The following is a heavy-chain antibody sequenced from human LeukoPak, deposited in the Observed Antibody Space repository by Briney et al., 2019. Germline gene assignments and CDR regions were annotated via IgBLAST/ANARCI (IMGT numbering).Heavy chain of an antibody. D-gene: IGHD5-18*01. CDR2: IDPSDSYT. CDR3: ASGYSYGNKVDY. J-gene: IGHJ4*02. Sequence: GESLKISCKGSGYSFTSYWISWMRQMPGKGLEWMGRIDPSDSYTNYSPSFQGHVTISADKSISTAYLQWSSLKASDTAMYYCASGYSYGNKVDYWGQGTLVTVSS. CDR1: GYSFTSYW. V-gene: IGHV5-10-1*01.